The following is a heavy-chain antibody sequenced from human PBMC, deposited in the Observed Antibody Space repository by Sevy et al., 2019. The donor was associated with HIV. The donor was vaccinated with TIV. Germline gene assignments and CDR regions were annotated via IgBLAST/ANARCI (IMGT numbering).Heavy chain of an antibody. CDR1: GGSFSGYY. CDR2: INDSGST. D-gene: IGHD3-10*01. V-gene: IGHV4-34*01. CDR3: ARGQRFYGSGSHYYYYGMDV. Sequence: SETLSLTFAVYGGSFSGYYWSWIRQPPGKGLEWIGEINDSGSTNYNPSLKSRVTISVDTSKNQFSLKLSSVTAADTAVYYCARGQRFYGSGSHYYYYGMDVWGQGSTVTVSS. J-gene: IGHJ6*02.